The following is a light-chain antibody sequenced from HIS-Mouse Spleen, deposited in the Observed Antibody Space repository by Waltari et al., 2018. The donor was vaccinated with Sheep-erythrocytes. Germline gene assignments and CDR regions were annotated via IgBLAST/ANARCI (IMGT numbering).Light chain of an antibody. J-gene: IGKJ2*01. CDR1: QSVSSY. Sequence: EIVLTQSPATLSLSPGERATLSCRASQSVSSYLAWYQQKPGQAPRLRIYDASNRATGIAARFSGSGSVTDFTLTISSLEPEDCAVYYCQQRSNWYTFGQGTKLEI. CDR2: DAS. V-gene: IGKV3-11*01. CDR3: QQRSNWYT.